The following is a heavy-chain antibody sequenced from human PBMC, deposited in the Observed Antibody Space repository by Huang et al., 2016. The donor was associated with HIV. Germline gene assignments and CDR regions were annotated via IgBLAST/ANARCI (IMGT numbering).Heavy chain of an antibody. CDR3: ARGAVRYFDRGGTRYYGMDV. J-gene: IGHJ6*02. CDR2: IIHSGST. Sequence: QVQLQQWGAGLLKPSETLSLSCAVYGGSFSNYYWSWIRQPPGKGLEWMGEIIHSGSTNYNPALKSRGTISVDTSKNQFSLKLSSVTAADTAVYYCARGAVRYFDRGGTRYYGMDVWGQGTTVTVSS. V-gene: IGHV4-34*01. D-gene: IGHD3-9*01. CDR1: GGSFSNYY.